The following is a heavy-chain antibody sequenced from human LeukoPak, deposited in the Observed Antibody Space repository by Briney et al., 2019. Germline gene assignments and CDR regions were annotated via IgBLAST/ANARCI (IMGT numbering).Heavy chain of an antibody. CDR3: ARIGLYYSSRYYFDF. Sequence: PGRSLRLSCAASGLIVSSNYMTWVRQAPGKGLEWVSVIYSGGSIYYADSVKGRFTISRDNSRNTLYLQMNSLRAEDTAVYYCARIGLYYSSRYYFDFWGQGTLVTVSS. CDR1: GLIVSSNY. V-gene: IGHV3-53*01. J-gene: IGHJ4*02. CDR2: IYSGGSI. D-gene: IGHD3-10*01.